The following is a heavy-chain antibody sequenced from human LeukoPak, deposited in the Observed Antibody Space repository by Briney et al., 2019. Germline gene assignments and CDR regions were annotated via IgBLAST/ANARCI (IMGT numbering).Heavy chain of an antibody. V-gene: IGHV3-66*01. CDR2: IYSGGST. J-gene: IGHJ4*02. CDR1: GFTVSSNY. D-gene: IGHD2-8*01. Sequence: PGGFLRLSCAASGFTVSSNYMSWVRQAPGKGLEWVSVIYSGGSTYYADSVKGRFTISRDNSKNTLYLQMNSLRAEDTAVYYCAKDGVPSRYFGRNYFDYWGQGTLVTVSS. CDR3: AKDGVPSRYFGRNYFDY.